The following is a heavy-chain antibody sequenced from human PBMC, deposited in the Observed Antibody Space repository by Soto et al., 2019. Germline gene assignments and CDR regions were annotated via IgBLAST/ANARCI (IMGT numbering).Heavy chain of an antibody. CDR2: ISYDGSNK. V-gene: IGHV3-30-3*02. J-gene: IGHJ4*02. CDR3: VKGGIALATTGRAQIDS. D-gene: IGHD6-19*01. CDR1: GFTFSSYA. Sequence: GGSLRLSCAASGFTFSSYAMHWVRQAPGKGLEWVAVISYDGSNKYYADSVKGRFTISRDNSKNTLYLQMNSLRDEDTAAYYCVKGGIALATTGRAQIDSWGQGTLVTVSS.